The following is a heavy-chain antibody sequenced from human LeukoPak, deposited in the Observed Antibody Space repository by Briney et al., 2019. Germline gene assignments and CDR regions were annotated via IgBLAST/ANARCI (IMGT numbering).Heavy chain of an antibody. V-gene: IGHV3-23*01. CDR3: ARNSPYNSEVY. J-gene: IGHJ4*02. D-gene: IGHD5-24*01. CDR2: ISGSGGST. Sequence: GGSLRLSCAASGFTFSSYAMSWVRQAPGKGLEWVSAISGSGGSTYYADAAKGRFTVSRDNSKNTLYLQMDSLRAEDTAVYYCARNSPYNSEVYWGQGTLVTVSS. CDR1: GFTFSSYA.